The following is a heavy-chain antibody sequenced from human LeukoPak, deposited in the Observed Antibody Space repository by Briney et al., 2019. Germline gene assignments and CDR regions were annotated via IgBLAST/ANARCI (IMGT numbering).Heavy chain of an antibody. Sequence: ASVTVSRKASRYTFTEYYRHWVRQAPGQGLEWMGWINPNRGGTNYAQKFQGKGPMTRDTSICTDYIDLGRLRPDGPAQDYLSRDMGPSIGYYASSGYDSVNAFDIWGQGTMVTVFS. V-gene: IGHV1-2*02. D-gene: IGHD3-22*01. CDR3: SRDMGPSIGYYASSGYDSVNAFDI. CDR2: INPNRGGT. J-gene: IGHJ3*02. CDR1: RYTFTEYY.